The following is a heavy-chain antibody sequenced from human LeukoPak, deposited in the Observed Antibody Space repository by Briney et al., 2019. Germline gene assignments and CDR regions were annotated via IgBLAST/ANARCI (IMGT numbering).Heavy chain of an antibody. CDR1: GFTFSSYA. Sequence: GGSLRLSCAACGFTFSSYAMSWVRQAPGKGLEWVSAISGSGGSTYYADSVKGRFTISRDNSKNTLYLQMNSLRAEDTAVYYCAKGSMVRGVIRGRGFDPWGQGTLVTVSS. D-gene: IGHD3-10*01. V-gene: IGHV3-23*01. J-gene: IGHJ5*02. CDR2: ISGSGGST. CDR3: AKGSMVRGVIRGRGFDP.